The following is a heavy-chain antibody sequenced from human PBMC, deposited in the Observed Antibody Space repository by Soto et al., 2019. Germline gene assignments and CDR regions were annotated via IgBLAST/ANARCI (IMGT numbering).Heavy chain of an antibody. CDR3: ARTTAYGDYYYYGMDV. V-gene: IGHV5-51*01. CDR2: IYPGDSDT. J-gene: IGHJ6*02. Sequence: GESLKISCKGSGYSFTSYWIGWVRQMPGKGLEWMGIIYPGDSDTRYSPSFQGQVTISADKSISTAYLQWSSLKASDTAMYYCARTTAYGDYYYYGMDVWGQGTTVTVS. D-gene: IGHD4-17*01. CDR1: GYSFTSYW.